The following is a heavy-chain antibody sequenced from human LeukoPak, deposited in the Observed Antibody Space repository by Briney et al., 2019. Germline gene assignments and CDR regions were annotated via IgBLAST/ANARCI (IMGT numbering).Heavy chain of an antibody. CDR2: MNPNSGNT. D-gene: IGHD3-10*01. V-gene: IGHV1-8*01. CDR3: ARISLLLWFGELRGYFDY. J-gene: IGHJ4*02. CDR1: GYTFTSYD. Sequence: ASVKVSCKASGYTFTSYDINWVRQATGQGLEWMGWMNPNSGNTGYAQKFQGRVTMTRNTSISTAYMELSSLRSEDTAVYYCARISLLLWFGELRGYFDYWGQGTLVTVSS.